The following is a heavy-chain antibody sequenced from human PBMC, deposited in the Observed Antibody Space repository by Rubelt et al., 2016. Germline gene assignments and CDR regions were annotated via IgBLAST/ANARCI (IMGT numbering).Heavy chain of an antibody. CDR1: GASINTNY. CDR2: FLYSGST. CDR3: ATGWMITNLDH. J-gene: IGHJ4*02. Sequence: QVQLQESGPGLVKASETLSLTCTVSGASINTNYCTWIRQSPGEGLEWIGYFLYSGSTNFNPSLRSRATISLDTSKNQLPRRLSSVTAAETAVYYCATGWMITNLDHWGQGTLVAVSS. D-gene: IGHD3-16*01. V-gene: IGHV4-59*12.